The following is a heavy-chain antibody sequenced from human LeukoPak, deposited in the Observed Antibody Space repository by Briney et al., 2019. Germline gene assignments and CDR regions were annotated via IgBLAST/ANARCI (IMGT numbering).Heavy chain of an antibody. CDR3: ATVGIAAAGTGYYYYMDV. Sequence: ASVKVSCKASGYTFTSYGISWVRQAPGQGLEWMGWISAYNGNTNYAQKLRGRVTMTTGTSTSTAYMELRSLRSDDTAVYYCATVGIAAAGTGYYYYMDVWGKGTTVTVSS. J-gene: IGHJ6*03. CDR2: ISAYNGNT. CDR1: GYTFTSYG. V-gene: IGHV1-18*01. D-gene: IGHD6-13*01.